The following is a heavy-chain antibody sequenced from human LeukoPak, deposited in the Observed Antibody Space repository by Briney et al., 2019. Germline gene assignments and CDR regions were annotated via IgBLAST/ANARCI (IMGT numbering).Heavy chain of an antibody. CDR3: ARYLPSSGAYWALGR. Sequence: GGSLRLSCAASGFTLSDHYMDWVRQAPGKGLEWVGRTRNKAKSYSTEYAASVKGRFTISRDDSKNSLYLHMNSLKTEDTAVYYCARYLPSSGAYWALGRWGQGTLVTVSS. CDR1: GFTLSDHY. V-gene: IGHV3-72*01. D-gene: IGHD3-16*01. J-gene: IGHJ4*02. CDR2: TRNKAKSYST.